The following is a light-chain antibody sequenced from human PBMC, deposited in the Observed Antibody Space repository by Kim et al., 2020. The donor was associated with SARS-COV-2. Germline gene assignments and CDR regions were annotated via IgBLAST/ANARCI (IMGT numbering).Light chain of an antibody. V-gene: IGLV3-21*03. CDR1: NIGSKG. Sequence: AGGKTARITWGGKNIGSKGVHWYQQKPGRAPVVVVYDDRDRPSGIPERFSGSNSGNTATLTISRVEAGDEADYYCQVWDSNSEHYVFGTGTKVTVL. CDR2: DDR. CDR3: QVWDSNSEHYV. J-gene: IGLJ1*01.